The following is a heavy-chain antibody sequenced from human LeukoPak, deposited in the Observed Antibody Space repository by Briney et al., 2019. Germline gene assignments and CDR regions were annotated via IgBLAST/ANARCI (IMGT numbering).Heavy chain of an antibody. CDR2: ISSSSSTI. CDR1: GFTFSSYS. CDR3: ARVAAAGTEYDAFDI. J-gene: IGHJ3*02. D-gene: IGHD6-13*01. V-gene: IGHV3-48*01. Sequence: GGSLRLSCAASGFTFSSYSMNWVRQAPGKGLEWVSYISSSSSTIYYADSVKGRFTISRDNAKNSLYLQMNSLRAEDTAVYYCARVAAAGTEYDAFDIWGQGTMVTVSS.